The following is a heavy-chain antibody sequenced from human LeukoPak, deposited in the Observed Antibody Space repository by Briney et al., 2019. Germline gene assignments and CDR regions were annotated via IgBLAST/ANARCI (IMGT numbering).Heavy chain of an antibody. V-gene: IGHV4-34*01. J-gene: IGHJ4*02. Sequence: SETLSLTCAVYGGSFSNYYWTWIRQPPGKGLEWIGEINHSGSTNYKPSLKSRVTILVDTSKNQFSLKLTSVTAADTAVYYCARGPDIAPRPFDYWGQGTLVTVSS. CDR3: ARGPDIAPRPFDY. D-gene: IGHD6-6*01. CDR1: GGSFSNYY. CDR2: INHSGST.